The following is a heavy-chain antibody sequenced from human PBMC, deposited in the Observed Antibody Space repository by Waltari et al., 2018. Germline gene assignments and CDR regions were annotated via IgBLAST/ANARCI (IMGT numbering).Heavy chain of an antibody. CDR2: IFYSGIT. J-gene: IGHJ4*02. Sequence: QVQLKESGPGLVKPSQTLSLTCTVSGGSISSDDYCWNWIRQPPGKGLEWIGYIFYSGITYYNPSLKSRVTISVDTSKTQFSRKLSSVTAADTAVYYCARDSVVAGGGFDYWGQGTLVTVSS. CDR1: GGSISSDDYC. V-gene: IGHV4-30-4*08. D-gene: IGHD2-15*01. CDR3: ARDSVVAGGGFDY.